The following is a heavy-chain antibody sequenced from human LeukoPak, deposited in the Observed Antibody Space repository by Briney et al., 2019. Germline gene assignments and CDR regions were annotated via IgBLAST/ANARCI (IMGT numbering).Heavy chain of an antibody. J-gene: IGHJ3*02. CDR1: GFTFSGTA. D-gene: IGHD3-22*01. CDR3: TRHGGRDYYDSSEDAFDI. V-gene: IGHV3-73*01. CDR2: IRSKTQTYAP. Sequence: GVSLRLSCSAYGFTFSGTARPWVRQACGKGQEWGVRIRSKTQTYAPAYAAWVKGRFTISRDKSKDTAYLQMNSLKTEVTAVYYCTRHGGRDYYDSSEDAFDIWGQGTMVTVSS.